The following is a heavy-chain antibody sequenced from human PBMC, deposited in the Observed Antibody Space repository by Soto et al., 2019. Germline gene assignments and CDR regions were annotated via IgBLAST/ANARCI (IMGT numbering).Heavy chain of an antibody. J-gene: IGHJ4*02. CDR1: GFIFSNYV. CDR3: AKTPLRVGPIDY. Sequence: DVQLLDSGGGLVQPGGSLRLSCAASGFIFSNYVMSWVRQTPGKGLEWVSGISGRGDNTYYADSVKGRFTVSRDNSKKTLYLQMDSVRAEDTAVYYCAKTPLRVGPIDYWGQGTLVTVSS. D-gene: IGHD2-15*01. CDR2: ISGRGDNT. V-gene: IGHV3-23*01.